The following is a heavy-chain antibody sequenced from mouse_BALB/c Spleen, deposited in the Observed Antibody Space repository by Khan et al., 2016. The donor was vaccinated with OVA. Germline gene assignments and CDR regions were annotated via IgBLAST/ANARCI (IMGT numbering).Heavy chain of an antibody. J-gene: IGHJ2*01. CDR1: GYSITSGYA. CDR3: ARGSYYGYYFDY. CDR2: ISYSDAI. Sequence: EVQLQESGPGLVKPSQSLSLTCTVTGYSITSGYAWNWIRQFPGNKQEWMGYISYSDAINYNPSLKSRTSITRDTSKNQFFLQLNSATAEDPATYYCARGSYYGYYFDYWGQGTTLTVSS. D-gene: IGHD1-1*01. V-gene: IGHV3-2*02.